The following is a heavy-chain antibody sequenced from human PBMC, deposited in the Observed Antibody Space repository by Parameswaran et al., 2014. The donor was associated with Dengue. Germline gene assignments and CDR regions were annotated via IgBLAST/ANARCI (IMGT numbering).Heavy chain of an antibody. V-gene: IGHV1-2*02. CDR3: ARGLLYDY. J-gene: IGHJ4*02. CDR2: IDPNSGGP. Sequence: WVRQAPGQGLEWMGWIDPNSGGPTYAQKFQGRVTMTRDTSISTAYMDLSRLRSDDTAVYYCARGLLYDYWGQGTLVTVSS.